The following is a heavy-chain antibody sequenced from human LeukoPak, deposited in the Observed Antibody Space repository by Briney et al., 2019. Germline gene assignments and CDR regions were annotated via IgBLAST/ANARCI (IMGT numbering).Heavy chain of an antibody. CDR2: VSESGGST. CDR1: GFTFSIYA. V-gene: IGHV3-23*01. CDR3: ARPYSSSSYYYGMDV. J-gene: IGHJ6*02. Sequence: PGGSLRLSCAASGFTFSIYAMSWVRQAPGKGLEWVSSVSESGGSTYYAGSVKGRFTISRDNSKNTLYLQMNSLRSEDTAVYYCARPYSSSSYYYGMDVWGQGTTVTVSS. D-gene: IGHD6-6*01.